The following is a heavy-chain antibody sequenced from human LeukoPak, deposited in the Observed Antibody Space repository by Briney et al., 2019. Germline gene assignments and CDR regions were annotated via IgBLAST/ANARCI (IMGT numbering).Heavy chain of an antibody. J-gene: IGHJ4*02. CDR2: INANSGAT. V-gene: IGHV1-2*02. D-gene: IGHD2/OR15-2a*01. Sequence: ASVKVSCKASGYTFTGYYIYWVRQAPGQGLEWMGWINANSGATQYGQKFQDRVTMTRDTSISTAYMEVSRLTSDDTAVYYCASFYAPDRGIESQNLVTVYWGQGTLVSVSS. CDR3: ASFYAPDRGIESQNLVTVY. CDR1: GYTFTGYY.